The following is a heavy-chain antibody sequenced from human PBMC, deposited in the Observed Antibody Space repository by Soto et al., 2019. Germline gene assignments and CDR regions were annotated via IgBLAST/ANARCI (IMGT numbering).Heavy chain of an antibody. CDR3: ARDPGIAVAGTPFWFDP. V-gene: IGHV1-69*01. CDR2: IIPIFGTA. CDR1: GGTFSSYA. J-gene: IGHJ5*02. D-gene: IGHD6-19*01. Sequence: QVQLVQSGAEVKKPGSPVKVSCKASGGTFSSYAISWVRQAPGQGLEWMGGIIPIFGTANYAQKFQGRVTITADESTSTAYMELSSLRSEDTAVYYCARDPGIAVAGTPFWFDPWGQGTLVTVSS.